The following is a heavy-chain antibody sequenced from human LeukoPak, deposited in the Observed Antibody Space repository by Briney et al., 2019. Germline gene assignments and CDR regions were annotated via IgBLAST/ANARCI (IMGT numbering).Heavy chain of an antibody. Sequence: KPGGSLRLSCAAYGSTFSTSTMNWVRQAPGKGLEWVSSIGRSGTNTHYADSVKGRFTISRDNAMQSLYLQMNSLRADDTAVYYCVRGDSRDYWGQGTLVTVSS. CDR1: GSTFSTST. J-gene: IGHJ4*02. CDR3: VRGDSRDY. D-gene: IGHD3-22*01. CDR2: IGRSGTNT. V-gene: IGHV3-21*01.